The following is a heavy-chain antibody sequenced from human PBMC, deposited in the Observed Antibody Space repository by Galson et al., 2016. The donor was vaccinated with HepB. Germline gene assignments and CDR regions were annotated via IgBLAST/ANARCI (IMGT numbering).Heavy chain of an antibody. CDR2: ITTNNGNA. J-gene: IGHJ4*02. CDR1: GLTSGNIA. Sequence: SCAVSGLTSGNIAMSWVRQAPGQGLEWMGWITTNNGNANYAQKLQGRVTMTTDTSTSTAYMELRSLRSDDTAVYYCARGGASFSFDYWGQGTLVTVSS. V-gene: IGHV1-18*01. CDR3: ARGGASFSFDY.